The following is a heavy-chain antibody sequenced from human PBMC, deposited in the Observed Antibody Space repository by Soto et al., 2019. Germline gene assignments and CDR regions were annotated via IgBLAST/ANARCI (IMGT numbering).Heavy chain of an antibody. CDR1: GFTFSSYS. CDR3: ARGVYCSGGSCYYHGMDV. D-gene: IGHD2-15*01. J-gene: IGHJ6*02. CDR2: ISSSSSYI. Sequence: GGSLRLSCAASGFTFSSYSMNWVRQAPGKGLEWVSSISSSSSYIYYADSVKGRFTISRDNAKNSLYLQMNSLRAEDTAVYYCARGVYCSGGSCYYHGMDVWGQGTTVTVSS. V-gene: IGHV3-21*01.